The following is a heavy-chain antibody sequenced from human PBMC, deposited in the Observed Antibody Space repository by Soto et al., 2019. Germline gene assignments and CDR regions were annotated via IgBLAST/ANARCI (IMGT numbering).Heavy chain of an antibody. Sequence: QVQLVESGGGVVQPGRSLRLSCAASGFTFSSYAMHWVRQAPGKGLEWVAVISYDGSNKYYADSVKGRFTISRDNSKNTLYLQMNSLRAEDTAVYYCARGRGRNSSSRGFDPWGQGTLVTVSS. J-gene: IGHJ5*02. V-gene: IGHV3-30-3*01. D-gene: IGHD6-6*01. CDR1: GFTFSSYA. CDR2: ISYDGSNK. CDR3: ARGRGRNSSSRGFDP.